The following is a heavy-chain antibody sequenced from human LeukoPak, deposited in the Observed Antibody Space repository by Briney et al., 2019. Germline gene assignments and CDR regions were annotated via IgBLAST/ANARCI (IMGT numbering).Heavy chain of an antibody. CDR3: ATDPYGGNSRDY. V-gene: IGHV1-24*01. Sequence: GASVKVSCKVSGYTLTELSMHWVRQAPGKGLEWMGGFDPEDGETIYAQKFQGRVTMTEDTSTDTAYMELSSLRSEDTAVCYCATDPYGGNSRDYWGQGTLVTVSS. CDR1: GYTLTELS. CDR2: FDPEDGET. D-gene: IGHD4-23*01. J-gene: IGHJ4*02.